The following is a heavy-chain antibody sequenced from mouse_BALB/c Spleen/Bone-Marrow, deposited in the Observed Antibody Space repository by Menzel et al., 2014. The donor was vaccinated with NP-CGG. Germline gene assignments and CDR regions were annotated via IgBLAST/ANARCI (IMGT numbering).Heavy chain of an antibody. J-gene: IGHJ3*01. Sequence: QVQLKESGPGLVAPSQSLSITCAVSGFSLTSYGVHWVRQPPGKGLEWLGVIWAGGSTNYNSALMSRLSISKDNSKSQVFLKMNSLQTDDTAMYYCARALDSSGYGFAYWGQGTLVTVSA. V-gene: IGHV2-9*02. D-gene: IGHD3-2*01. CDR1: GFSLTSYG. CDR3: ARALDSSGYGFAY. CDR2: IWAGGST.